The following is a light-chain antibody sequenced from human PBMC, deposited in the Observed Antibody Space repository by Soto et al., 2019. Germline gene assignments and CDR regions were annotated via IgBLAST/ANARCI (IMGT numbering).Light chain of an antibody. Sequence: EVVMTQSPATLSVSPGERATLSCRASQSVRSDLAWYQQRPGQAPRLLIYGASTRATGIPARFSGSGSGTEFTLTISSLQSEDVALYYCQQYNDWPPWTFGQGTKVDIK. CDR2: GAS. V-gene: IGKV3-15*01. CDR1: QSVRSD. CDR3: QQYNDWPPWT. J-gene: IGKJ1*01.